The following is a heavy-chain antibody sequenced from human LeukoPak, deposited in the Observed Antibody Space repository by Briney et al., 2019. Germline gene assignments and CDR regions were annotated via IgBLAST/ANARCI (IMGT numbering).Heavy chain of an antibody. V-gene: IGHV1-18*01. CDR2: ISAYNGNT. CDR1: GYTFTSYG. CDR3: ARGAAGPVYGMDV. D-gene: IGHD6-13*01. Sequence: ASVKVSCKASGYTFTSYGISWVRQAPGQGLEWMGWISAYNGNTNYAQKLQGRVTMTTDTSTSTPYMELRSLRSDDTAVYYCARGAAGPVYGMDVWGQGTTVTVSS. J-gene: IGHJ6*01.